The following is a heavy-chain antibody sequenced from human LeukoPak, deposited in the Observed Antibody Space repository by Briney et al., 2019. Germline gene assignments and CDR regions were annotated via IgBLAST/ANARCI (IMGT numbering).Heavy chain of an antibody. Sequence: GGSLRLSCAASGFTFSSFAMHWVRQAPGKGLEWVSGITTSGDGTYYADSVKGRFTISRDNAKNSLYLQMNSLRDEDTAVYYCARARDTMVRGAIDYWGQGTLVTVSS. J-gene: IGHJ4*02. D-gene: IGHD3-10*01. CDR2: ITTSGDGT. CDR1: GFTFSSFA. V-gene: IGHV3-23*01. CDR3: ARARDTMVRGAIDY.